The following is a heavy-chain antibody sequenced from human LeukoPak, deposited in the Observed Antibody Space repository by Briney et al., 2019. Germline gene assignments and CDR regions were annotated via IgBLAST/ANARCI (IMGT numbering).Heavy chain of an antibody. CDR3: ARNRYYYGSGSYGVPNWFDP. CDR2: IYYSGST. CDR1: GGSFSGYY. D-gene: IGHD3-10*01. V-gene: IGHV4-39*01. Sequence: SETLSLTCAVYGGSFSGYYWGWIRQPPGKGLEWIGSIYYSGSTYYNPSLKSRVTISVDTSKNQFSLKLSSVTAADTAMYYCARNRYYYGSGSYGVPNWFDPWGQGTLVTVSS. J-gene: IGHJ5*02.